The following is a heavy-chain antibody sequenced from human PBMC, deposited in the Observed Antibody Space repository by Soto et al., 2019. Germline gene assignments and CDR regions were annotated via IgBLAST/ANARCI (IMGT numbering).Heavy chain of an antibody. V-gene: IGHV4-59*01. CDR1: GASMRGYS. CDR3: AREMTPVSPLYSYYGIDV. D-gene: IGHD2-21*01. CDR2: VYYSGGT. Sequence: SETLSLTCSVSGASMRGYSWNWIRQSPGKGLEWIGYVYYSGGTNYSPSLKGRVTISVDTTNNHFSLELNSVTAADTAVYYCAREMTPVSPLYSYYGIDVWGQGTTVTVSS. J-gene: IGHJ6*02.